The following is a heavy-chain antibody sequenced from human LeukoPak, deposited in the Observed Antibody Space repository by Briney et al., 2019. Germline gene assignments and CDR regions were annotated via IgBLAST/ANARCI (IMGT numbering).Heavy chain of an antibody. CDR1: EGTFSSYA. CDR3: ARSIAAAGRGGTEYFQH. Sequence: SVKVSCKASEGTFSSYAISWVRQAPGQGLEWMGGIIPIFGTANYAQKFQGRVTITADESTSTAYMELSSLRSEDTAVCYCARSIAAAGRGGTEYFQHWGQGTLVTVSS. V-gene: IGHV1-69*13. D-gene: IGHD6-13*01. CDR2: IIPIFGTA. J-gene: IGHJ1*01.